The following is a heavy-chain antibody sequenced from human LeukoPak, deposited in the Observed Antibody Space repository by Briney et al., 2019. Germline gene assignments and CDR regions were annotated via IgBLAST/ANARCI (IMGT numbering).Heavy chain of an antibody. D-gene: IGHD6-6*01. CDR3: AAVGWEYSSSPLPMDV. V-gene: IGHV1-58*01. CDR1: GFTFPSSG. CDR2: IVVGSGNT. Sequence: EASVKVSCKASGFTFPSSGVQWVRQARGQRLEWIGWIVVGSGNTNYAQKFQERVTITRDMSTTTAYMELSSLGSEDTAVYYCAAVGWEYSSSPLPMDVWGQGTTVTVSS. J-gene: IGHJ6*02.